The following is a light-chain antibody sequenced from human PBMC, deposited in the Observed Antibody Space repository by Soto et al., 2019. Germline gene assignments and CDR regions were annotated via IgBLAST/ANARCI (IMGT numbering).Light chain of an antibody. CDR1: QAISNY. Sequence: DIQMTQSPSSLSASVGDRVTITCRATQAISNYLAWYQQKPGKVPNLLIYDASTLQSGVPSRFSGSGSGTDFTLDISSLQPEDVATYYCQKYNSAPPWTFGQGTKVDI. CDR3: QKYNSAPPWT. J-gene: IGKJ1*01. CDR2: DAS. V-gene: IGKV1-27*01.